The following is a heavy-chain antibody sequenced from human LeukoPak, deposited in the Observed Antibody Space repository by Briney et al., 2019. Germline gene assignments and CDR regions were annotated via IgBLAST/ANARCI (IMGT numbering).Heavy chain of an antibody. J-gene: IGHJ4*02. CDR2: IRYDGSNK. D-gene: IGHD4-11*01. CDR3: ARESVTTPPGFGY. V-gene: IGHV3-30*02. Sequence: GGSLRLSCAASGFTFSSHGMYWVRQAPGKGLEWVAFIRYDGSNKYYADSVKGRFTISRDNSKNTLYLQMNSLRAVDTAVYYCARESVTTPPGFGYWGQGTLVTVSS. CDR1: GFTFSSHG.